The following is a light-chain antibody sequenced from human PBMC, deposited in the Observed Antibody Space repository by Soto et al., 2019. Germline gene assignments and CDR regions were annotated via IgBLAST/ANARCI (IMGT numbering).Light chain of an antibody. CDR1: QSISSN. Sequence: EIVMTQSPDTLSVSPGESATLSCRASQSISSNLAWYQQKPGQAPRLLIYGASTRANGIPARFSGGGSGTELTLNIRSLQSEDFAVYYCQQYNNWPPWTFGQGTKVDIK. V-gene: IGKV3-15*01. J-gene: IGKJ1*01. CDR3: QQYNNWPPWT. CDR2: GAS.